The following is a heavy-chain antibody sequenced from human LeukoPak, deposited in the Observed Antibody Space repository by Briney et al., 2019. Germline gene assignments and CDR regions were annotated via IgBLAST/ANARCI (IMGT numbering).Heavy chain of an antibody. CDR3: VGTHGRYYYYGMDV. CDR1: GFTFSSYA. Sequence: GGSLRLSCTTSGFTFSSYAMSWVRQAPGKGLEWVSAISGSGGSTYYADSVKGRFTISRDNSKNTLYLQMNSLRAEDTAVYYCVGTHGRYYYYGMDVWGQGTTVTVSS. D-gene: IGHD1-1*01. J-gene: IGHJ6*02. V-gene: IGHV3-23*01. CDR2: ISGSGGST.